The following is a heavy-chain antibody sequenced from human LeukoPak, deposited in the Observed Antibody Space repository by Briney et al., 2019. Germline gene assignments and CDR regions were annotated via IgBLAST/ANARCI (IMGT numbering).Heavy chain of an antibody. J-gene: IGHJ6*03. D-gene: IGHD3-10*01. Sequence: SETLSLTCTVSGYSISSGFYWGWIRQPPGKGLEWIGSIYHIGSTYYNPSLKSLVTISVDTSKNKFSLKLSSVTAADTAVYYCASGYGSGVFLDYYYYMDVWGKGTTVTISS. CDR2: IYHIGST. CDR3: ASGYGSGVFLDYYYYMDV. CDR1: GYSISSGFY. V-gene: IGHV4-38-2*02.